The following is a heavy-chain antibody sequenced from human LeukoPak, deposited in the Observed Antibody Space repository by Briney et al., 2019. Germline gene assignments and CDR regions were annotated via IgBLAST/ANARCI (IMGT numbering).Heavy chain of an antibody. CDR3: ARVGRSRGSLPNSYYYMDV. CDR1: GDIFNSYS. Sequence: SVKVSCKASGDIFNSYSISWVRQAPGQGLEWMGGIIPMFGSANYAQTFQDRVTITTDQSTSAAYMELSSLSSEDTAVYYCARVGRSRGSLPNSYYYMDVWGTGTTVTVSS. D-gene: IGHD1-26*01. J-gene: IGHJ6*03. CDR2: IIPMFGSA. V-gene: IGHV1-69*05.